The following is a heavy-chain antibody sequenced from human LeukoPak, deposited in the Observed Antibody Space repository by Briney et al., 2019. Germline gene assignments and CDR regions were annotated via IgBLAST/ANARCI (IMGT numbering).Heavy chain of an antibody. CDR2: IYYSGNT. CDR1: GGSISSYY. V-gene: IGHV4-59*01. Sequence: PSETLSLTCTVSGGSISSYYWSWIRQPPGRGLEWIGYIYYSGNTNYNPSLNSRITMSIDTSKNHFALTLSSVTAADTAVYYGARVGYCTFDIWGRGTMVIVSS. J-gene: IGHJ3*02. D-gene: IGHD6-13*01. CDR3: ARVGYCTFDI.